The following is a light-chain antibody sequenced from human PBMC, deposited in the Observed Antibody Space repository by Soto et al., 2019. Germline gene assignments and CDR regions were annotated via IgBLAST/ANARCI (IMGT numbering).Light chain of an antibody. CDR2: EVT. CDR1: SGDVGAYDY. Sequence: QSVLTQPPSASGSPGQSVTISCTGTSGDVGAYDYVSWYQQHPGKAPKLLIYEVTKRPLGVPDRFSGSKSGNAASLTVSGLQAEDEADYCCSSFTSSSTFVFGTGTKSPS. J-gene: IGLJ1*01. CDR3: SSFTSSSTFV. V-gene: IGLV2-8*01.